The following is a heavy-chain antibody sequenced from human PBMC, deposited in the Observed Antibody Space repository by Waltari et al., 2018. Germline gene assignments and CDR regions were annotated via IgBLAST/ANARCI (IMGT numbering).Heavy chain of an antibody. V-gene: IGHV3-7*01. Sequence: EVQLVESGGGLVQPGGSLQLSCAASGFTFNDYWMTWVRQTPGKGREWVATIKRDGSETYYVGSVKGRFTIFRDDAKSSLFLQMNSLRDEDTAVYYCARGGFAYGHWGQGVLVTVSS. J-gene: IGHJ4*02. CDR2: IKRDGSET. CDR3: ARGGFAYGH. CDR1: GFTFNDYW. D-gene: IGHD3-16*01.